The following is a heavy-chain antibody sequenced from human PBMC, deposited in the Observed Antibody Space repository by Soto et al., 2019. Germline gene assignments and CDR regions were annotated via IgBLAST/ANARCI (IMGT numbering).Heavy chain of an antibody. J-gene: IGHJ6*02. V-gene: IGHV1-2*02. CDR1: GYTFTGYY. CDR2: INPNSGGT. Sequence: GASVKVSCKASGYTFTGYYMHWVRQAPGQGLEWMGWINPNSGGTNYAQKFQGRVTMTRDTSISTAYMELSRLRSDDTAVYYCARGSIAAAGRRLNYYYYYGMDVWGQGTTVTVSS. D-gene: IGHD6-13*01. CDR3: ARGSIAAAGRRLNYYYYYGMDV.